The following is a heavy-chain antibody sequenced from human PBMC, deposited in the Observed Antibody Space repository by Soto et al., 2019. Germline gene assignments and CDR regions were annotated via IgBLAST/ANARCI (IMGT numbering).Heavy chain of an antibody. D-gene: IGHD3-22*01. CDR1: GGTFSSYA. CDR2: IIPIFGTA. V-gene: IGHV1-69*13. J-gene: IGHJ4*02. Sequence: SVKVSCKASGGTFSSYAISWVRQAPGQGLEWMGGIIPIFGTANYAQKFQGRVTITADESTSTAYMELSSLRSEDTAVYYCARVPIQSYDSSGSFDYWGQGTLVTVSS. CDR3: ARVPIQSYDSSGSFDY.